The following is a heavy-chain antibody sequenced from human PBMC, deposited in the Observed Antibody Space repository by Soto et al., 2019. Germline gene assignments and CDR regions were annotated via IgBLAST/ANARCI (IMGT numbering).Heavy chain of an antibody. V-gene: IGHV4-59*01. Sequence: KPSETPSLTCTVSGGSISSYYWSWIRQPPEKGLEWIGYIYYSGSTNYNPSLKSRVTISVDTSKNQFSLKLSSVTAADTAVYYCAREEYQLLKTRWFDPWGQGTLVTVSS. CDR1: GGSISSYY. CDR2: IYYSGST. CDR3: AREEYQLLKTRWFDP. J-gene: IGHJ5*02. D-gene: IGHD2-2*01.